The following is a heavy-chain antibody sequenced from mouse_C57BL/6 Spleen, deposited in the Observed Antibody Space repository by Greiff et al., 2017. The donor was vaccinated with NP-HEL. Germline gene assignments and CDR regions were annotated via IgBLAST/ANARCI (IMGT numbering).Heavy chain of an antibody. J-gene: IGHJ1*03. CDR1: GYAFSSYW. Sequence: QVQLKQSGAELVKPGASVKISCKASGYAFSSYWMNWVKQRPGKGLEWIGQIYPGDGDTNYNGKFKGKATLTADKSSSTAYMQLSSLTSEDSAVYFCAREGLRRKYFDVWGTRTTVTVSS. CDR3: AREGLRRKYFDV. V-gene: IGHV1-80*01. CDR2: IYPGDGDT. D-gene: IGHD2-4*01.